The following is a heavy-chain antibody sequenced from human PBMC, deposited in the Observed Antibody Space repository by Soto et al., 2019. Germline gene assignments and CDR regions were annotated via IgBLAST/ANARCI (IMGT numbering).Heavy chain of an antibody. CDR1: GFTFTSSA. J-gene: IGHJ6*02. Sequence: VKVSCKASGFTFTSSAVQWVRQARGQRLEWIGWIVVGSGNTNYAQKFQERVTITRDMSTSTAYMELSSLRSEDTAVYYCAADLGATVFYYYYYGMDVWGQGTTVTVSS. CDR2: IVVGSGNT. CDR3: AADLGATVFYYYYYGMDV. V-gene: IGHV1-58*01. D-gene: IGHD3-16*01.